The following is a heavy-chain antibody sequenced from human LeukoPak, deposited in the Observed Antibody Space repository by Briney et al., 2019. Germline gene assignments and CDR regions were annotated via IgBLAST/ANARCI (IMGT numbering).Heavy chain of an antibody. J-gene: IGHJ4*02. CDR1: GGSFSGYY. D-gene: IGHD3-22*01. Sequence: PSETLSLTCAVYGGSFSGYYWSWIRQPPWKGLEWIGEINHSGSTNYNPSLKSRVTISVDTSKNQFSLKLSSVTAADTAVYYCARGRNYYDSSGYYWGQGTLVTVSS. V-gene: IGHV4-34*01. CDR3: ARGRNYYDSSGYY. CDR2: INHSGST.